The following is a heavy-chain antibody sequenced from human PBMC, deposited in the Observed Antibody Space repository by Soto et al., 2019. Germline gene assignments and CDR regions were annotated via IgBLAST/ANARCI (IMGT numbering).Heavy chain of an antibody. Sequence: QLQLVQSGSEVKKPGASVKVSCKTSGFTFTNYGFSGVRQAPGKGLEWMGWSSALNGFTNYAQDFQGRVTLTTDSSTNTAYMEVRGLRFGDTAFYYCAATTSIATGLRDWGQGTLVSVAS. J-gene: IGHJ1*01. V-gene: IGHV1-18*01. CDR1: GFTFTNYG. CDR2: SSALNGFT. CDR3: AATTSIATGLRD. D-gene: IGHD6-6*01.